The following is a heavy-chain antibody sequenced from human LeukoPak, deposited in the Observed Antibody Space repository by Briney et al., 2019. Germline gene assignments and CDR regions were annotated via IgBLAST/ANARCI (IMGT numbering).Heavy chain of an antibody. J-gene: IGHJ4*02. CDR3: ARVGSIAAAGTPDY. CDR1: GFTFSSYE. Sequence: PGGSLRLSCAASGFTFSSYEMNWVRQAPGKGLEWVSYISSGGSTIYYADSVKGRFTTSRDNAKNSLYLQMNSLRAEDTAVYYCARVGSIAAAGTPDYWGQGTLVTVSS. V-gene: IGHV3-48*03. CDR2: ISSGGSTI. D-gene: IGHD6-13*01.